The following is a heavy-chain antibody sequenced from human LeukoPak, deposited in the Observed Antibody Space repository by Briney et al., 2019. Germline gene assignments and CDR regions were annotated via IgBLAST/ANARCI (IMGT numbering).Heavy chain of an antibody. Sequence: SETLSLTCAVYGGSFSGYYWSWIRQPPGKGLEWIGEINHSGSTNYNPSLKSRVTISVDTSKNQFSLKLSSVTAADTAVYYCARDRPMITFGGVINAFDIWGQGTMVTVSS. CDR2: INHSGST. CDR1: GGSFSGYY. V-gene: IGHV4-34*01. J-gene: IGHJ3*02. D-gene: IGHD3-16*02. CDR3: ARDRPMITFGGVINAFDI.